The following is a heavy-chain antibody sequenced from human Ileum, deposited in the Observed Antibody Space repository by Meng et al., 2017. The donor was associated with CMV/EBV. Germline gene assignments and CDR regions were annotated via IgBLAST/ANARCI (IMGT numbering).Heavy chain of an antibody. V-gene: IGHV4-34*01. CDR3: ARASPQRRFLSY. CDR2: INHGGSS. Sequence: QEQLKKGGGGLLKPSGTLSPMCAVYGGSFSEYHWSWSRQPPGKGLEWIGEINHGGSSNYNPSLKSRVTISVDRSRNQVSLKLTSVTAADTAVYYCARASPQRRFLSYWGQGTLVTVSS. D-gene: IGHD3-3*01. J-gene: IGHJ4*02. CDR1: GGSFSEYH.